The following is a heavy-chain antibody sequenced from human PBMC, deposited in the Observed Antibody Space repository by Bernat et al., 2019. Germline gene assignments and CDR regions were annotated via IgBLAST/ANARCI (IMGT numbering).Heavy chain of an antibody. D-gene: IGHD3-22*01. CDR1: GGSISSGGYY. CDR2: IYYSGST. Sequence: QVQLQESGPGLVKPSQTLSLTCTVSGGSISSGGYYWGWIRQPPGKGLEWIGSIYYSGSTYYNPSLKSRVTISVDTSKNQFSLKLSSVTAADTAVYYCARSTPYYYDSSGFDDWGQGTLVTVSS. V-gene: IGHV4-39*01. J-gene: IGHJ4*02. CDR3: ARSTPYYYDSSGFDD.